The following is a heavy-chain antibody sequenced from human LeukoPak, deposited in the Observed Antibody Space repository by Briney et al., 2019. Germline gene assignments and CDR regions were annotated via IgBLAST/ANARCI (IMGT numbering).Heavy chain of an antibody. CDR2: IIPIFGTA. J-gene: IGHJ4*02. CDR1: GGTFSSYA. V-gene: IGHV1-69*13. Sequence: SVKVSCKASGGTFSSYAISWVRQAPGQGLEWMGGIIPIFGTANYAQRFQGRVTITADESTSTAYMELSSLRSEDTAVYYCARTHPHGYYDSSGYSHWGQGTLVTVSS. CDR3: ARTHPHGYYDSSGYSH. D-gene: IGHD3-22*01.